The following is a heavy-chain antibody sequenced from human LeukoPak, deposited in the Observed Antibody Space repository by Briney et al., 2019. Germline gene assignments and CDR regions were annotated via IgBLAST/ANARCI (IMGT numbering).Heavy chain of an antibody. V-gene: IGHV3-33*01. CDR3: ARDRRIAAAGDAFDI. CDR1: GFTISSYG. Sequence: GRSLRLSCAASGFTISSYGMHWVRQAPGKGLEWVAVIWYDGSNKYYADSAKGRFTISRDNSKNTLYLQMNSLRAEDTAVYYCARDRRIAAAGDAFDIWGQGTMVTVSS. CDR2: IWYDGSNK. D-gene: IGHD6-13*01. J-gene: IGHJ3*02.